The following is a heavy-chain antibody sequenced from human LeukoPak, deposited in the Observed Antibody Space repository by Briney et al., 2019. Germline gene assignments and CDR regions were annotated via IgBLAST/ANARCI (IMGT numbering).Heavy chain of an antibody. D-gene: IGHD3/OR15-3a*01. CDR1: GGSISSHY. CDR3: ARRTGYLTYYYYYMDV. J-gene: IGHJ6*03. V-gene: IGHV4-59*11. CDR2: IYYSGST. Sequence: PSETLSLICTVSGGSISSHYWSWIRQPPGKGLDWIGYIYYSGSTNYNPSLKSRVTISVDTSRNQFSLTLSSVTAADSAVYYCARRTGYLTYYYYYMDVWGNGTTVTVSS.